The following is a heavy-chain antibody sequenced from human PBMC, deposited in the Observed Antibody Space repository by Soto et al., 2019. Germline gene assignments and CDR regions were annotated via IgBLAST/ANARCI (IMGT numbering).Heavy chain of an antibody. J-gene: IGHJ3*02. D-gene: IGHD2-8*02. Sequence: QVQLVESGGGLVKPGGSLRLSCAASGFTFSDYYMTWIRQAPGKGLEWLSYISSSGSIRYYADSVKGRFTISRDNAKNSLLRQINSLRAEDTGLYYCTRNQRYCTGGSCFYDIWGQGTMVTVSS. CDR3: TRNQRYCTGGSCFYDI. V-gene: IGHV3-11*01. CDR1: GFTFSDYY. CDR2: ISSSGSIR.